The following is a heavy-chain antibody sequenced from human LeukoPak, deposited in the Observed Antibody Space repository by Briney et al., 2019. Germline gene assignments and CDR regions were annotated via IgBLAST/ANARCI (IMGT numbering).Heavy chain of an antibody. V-gene: IGHV4-39*07. CDR3: ARRRGPATYYYDSSGWRYAFDI. CDR2: IFYSGST. CDR1: GGSISTSNYY. Sequence: PSETLSLTCTVSGGSISTSNYYWGWIRQPPGKGLEWIGNIFYSGSTYYSPSLRSRVTISLDTSRNQFSLKLSSVTAADTAVYYCARRRGPATYYYDSSGWRYAFDIWGQGTMVTVSS. D-gene: IGHD3-22*01. J-gene: IGHJ3*02.